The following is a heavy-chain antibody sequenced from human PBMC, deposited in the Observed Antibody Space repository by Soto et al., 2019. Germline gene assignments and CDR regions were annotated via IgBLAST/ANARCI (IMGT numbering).Heavy chain of an antibody. CDR3: SRRRTIDGSPAY. Sequence: GGSLRLSCKASGFTFDDYAMSWFRQASGKGLEWVGFIRGKLYGGTTEHAASVKGRFTVSRDDSKGIAYLQMDSLRTEDTAVYYCSRRRTIDGSPAYWGQGTLVTVSS. V-gene: IGHV3-49*03. CDR1: GFTFDDYA. J-gene: IGHJ4*02. CDR2: IRGKLYGGTT. D-gene: IGHD5-12*01.